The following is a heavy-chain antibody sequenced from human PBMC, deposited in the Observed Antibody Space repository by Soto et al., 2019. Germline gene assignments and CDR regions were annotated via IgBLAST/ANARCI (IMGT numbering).Heavy chain of an antibody. J-gene: IGHJ5*02. D-gene: IGHD1-26*01. Sequence: SETLSLTCAVYGGSFSGYYWSWIRQPPGKGLEWIGEINHSGSTNYNPSLKSRVTISVDTSKNQFSLKLSSVTAADTAVYYCARGLGELLNWSNWFDPWGQGTLVTVSS. V-gene: IGHV4-34*01. CDR2: INHSGST. CDR3: ARGLGELLNWSNWFDP. CDR1: GGSFSGYY.